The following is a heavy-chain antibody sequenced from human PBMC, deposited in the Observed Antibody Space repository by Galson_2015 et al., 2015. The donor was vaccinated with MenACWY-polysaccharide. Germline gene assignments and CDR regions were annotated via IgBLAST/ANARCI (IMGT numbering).Heavy chain of an antibody. CDR3: ARPKEDSSGYYQDAFDV. V-gene: IGHV3-53*01. CDR2: IYGAGTA. Sequence: SLRLSCAASGFTVSRAYLNWVRQAPGKGLEWVSGIYGAGTASYADSVKGRCTISRDNSKNTVDLQINGLRVEDTAVYYCARPKEDSSGYYQDAFDVWGQRTVVTVSS. CDR1: GFTVSRAY. D-gene: IGHD3-22*01. J-gene: IGHJ3*01.